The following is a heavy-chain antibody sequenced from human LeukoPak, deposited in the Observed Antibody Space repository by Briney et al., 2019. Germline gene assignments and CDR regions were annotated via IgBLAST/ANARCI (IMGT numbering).Heavy chain of an antibody. Sequence: PGGFLRLSCAASGFTFSSYAMSWLRQAPQKGLEWVSGISVTGDITYYADSVKGRFTIARDNSRTTLYLQLNSLRADDTAVYYCAKSHITRYPLQYYFDLWGQGAQVIVSP. J-gene: IGHJ4*02. CDR1: GFTFSSYA. D-gene: IGHD2-21*01. V-gene: IGHV3-23*01. CDR3: AKSHITRYPLQYYFDL. CDR2: ISVTGDIT.